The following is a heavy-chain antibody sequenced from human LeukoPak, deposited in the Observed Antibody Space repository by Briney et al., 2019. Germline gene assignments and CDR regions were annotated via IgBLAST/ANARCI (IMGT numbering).Heavy chain of an antibody. Sequence: PGGSLRLSCAASGFTFSSYGMHWVRQAPGKGLXXXXXXXXDGSNKYYADSVKGRFTISRDNSKYTLYLQMNSLRAEDTAVYYCASTPDPCYYDILTGYPDSWGQGTLVTVSS. CDR3: ASTPDPCYYDILTGYPDS. D-gene: IGHD3-9*01. CDR1: GFTFSSYG. J-gene: IGHJ4*02. CDR2: XXXDGSNK. V-gene: IGHV3-33*01.